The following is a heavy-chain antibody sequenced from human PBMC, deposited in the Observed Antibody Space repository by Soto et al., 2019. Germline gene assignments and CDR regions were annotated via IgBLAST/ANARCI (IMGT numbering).Heavy chain of an antibody. Sequence: QVQLVQSGAEVKKPGASVKVSCKASGYTFTSYAMHWVRQAPGQRLEWMGWINAGNGNTKYSQKFQGRVTITRDTSASTAYMELSSLRSEDTAVYCCAGSRITMVRYGMDVWGQGPTVTVSS. CDR1: GYTFTSYA. D-gene: IGHD3-10*01. J-gene: IGHJ6*02. V-gene: IGHV1-3*01. CDR3: AGSRITMVRYGMDV. CDR2: INAGNGNT.